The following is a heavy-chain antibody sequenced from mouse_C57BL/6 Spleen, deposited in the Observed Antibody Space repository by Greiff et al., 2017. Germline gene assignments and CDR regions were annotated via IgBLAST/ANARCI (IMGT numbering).Heavy chain of an antibody. CDR2: ISSGSSTI. CDR1: GFTFSDYG. V-gene: IGHV5-17*01. Sequence: VQLKESVGGLVKPGGSLKLSCAASGFTFSDYGMHWVRQAPEKGLEWVAYISSGSSTIYYADTVQGRFTISRDNATNTLFLPMTSLRWEGTAMYYCARGGYYDGYPLYYAMDYWGKGTSVTVSS. CDR3: ARGGYYDGYPLYYAMDY. J-gene: IGHJ4*01. D-gene: IGHD2-3*01.